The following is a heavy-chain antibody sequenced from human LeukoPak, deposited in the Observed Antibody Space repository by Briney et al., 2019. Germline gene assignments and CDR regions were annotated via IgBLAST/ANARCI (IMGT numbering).Heavy chain of an antibody. V-gene: IGHV4-31*03. Sequence: PSQTLSLTCTVSGGSIRSDNYYWNWIRQHPGKGLEWIGNIYYSGSTYYNPSLKSRVTLVVDKSKNQYSLQLTSESTADTAVYYCARLYGSGKNYFDYWGQGTLVTVSS. J-gene: IGHJ4*02. D-gene: IGHD3-10*01. CDR3: ARLYGSGKNYFDY. CDR2: IYYSGST. CDR1: GGSIRSDNYY.